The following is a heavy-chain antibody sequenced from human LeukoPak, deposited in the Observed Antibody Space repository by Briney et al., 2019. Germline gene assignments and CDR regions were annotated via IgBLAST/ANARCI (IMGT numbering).Heavy chain of an antibody. V-gene: IGHV3-30*03. CDR1: GFTFSSYG. CDR2: ISYDGSNK. Sequence: SGGSLRLSCAASGFTFSSYGMHWVRQAPGKGLEWVAVISYDGSNKYYADSVKGRFTISRDNSKNTLYLQMNSLRAEDTAVYYCATCPPLKYSSGWYPRSYYGMDVWGQGTTVTVSS. J-gene: IGHJ6*02. D-gene: IGHD6-19*01. CDR3: ATCPPLKYSSGWYPRSYYGMDV.